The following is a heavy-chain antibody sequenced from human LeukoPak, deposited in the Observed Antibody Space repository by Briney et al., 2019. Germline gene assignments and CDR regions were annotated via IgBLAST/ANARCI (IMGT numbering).Heavy chain of an antibody. CDR2: IWYDGSNK. V-gene: IGHV3-33*08. Sequence: PGGSLRLSCAASGFTFSNAWMSWVRQAPGKGLEWVAVIWYDGSNKYYADSVKGRFTISRDNSKNTLYLQMNSLRAEDTAVYYCASFLIPGIVGAPGYWGQGTLVTVSS. J-gene: IGHJ4*02. D-gene: IGHD1-26*01. CDR1: GFTFSNAW. CDR3: ASFLIPGIVGAPGY.